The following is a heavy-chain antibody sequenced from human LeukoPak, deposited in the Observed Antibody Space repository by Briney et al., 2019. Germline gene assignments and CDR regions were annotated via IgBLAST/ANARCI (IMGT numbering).Heavy chain of an antibody. CDR3: ASWGEGALDN. CDR2: ISTSTTTI. J-gene: IGHJ4*02. D-gene: IGHD1-26*01. CDR1: GFTFDDYA. V-gene: IGHV3-48*01. Sequence: GRSLRLSCAASGFTFDDYAMHWVRQAPGKGLEWISYISTSTTTIYYANSVKGRFTISRDNAKKSLYLQMNSLRVEDTGVYYCASWGEGALDNWGQGTLVTVSS.